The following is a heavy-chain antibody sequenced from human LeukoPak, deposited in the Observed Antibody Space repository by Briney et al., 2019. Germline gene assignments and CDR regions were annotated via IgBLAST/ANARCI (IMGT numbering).Heavy chain of an antibody. J-gene: IGHJ4*02. D-gene: IGHD3-22*01. V-gene: IGHV1-69*04. CDR3: ARDRKIVAHDFDY. CDR2: IIPILGIA. CDR1: GGTFSSYT. Sequence: SVKVSCKASGGTFSSYTISWVRQAPGQGLEWMGRIIPILGIANYAQKFQGRVTITADKSTSTAYMELSSLRSEDTAVYYCARDRKIVAHDFDYWGQGTLVTVSS.